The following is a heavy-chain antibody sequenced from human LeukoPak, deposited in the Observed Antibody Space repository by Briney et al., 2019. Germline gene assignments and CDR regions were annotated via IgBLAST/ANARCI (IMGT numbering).Heavy chain of an antibody. CDR3: ARDQGCSSTSCYALTYMDV. CDR1: GYTFTSDG. D-gene: IGHD2-2*01. Sequence: ASAKVSRKPSGYTFTSDGISWVRESPRQGRERMVWNSAYNGNTNYAQKLQGRVTMTTDTSKSTAYMELRSLRSDDTAVYYCARDQGCSSTSCYALTYMDVWGKGTAVTVSS. CDR2: NSAYNGNT. V-gene: IGHV1-18*01. J-gene: IGHJ6*03.